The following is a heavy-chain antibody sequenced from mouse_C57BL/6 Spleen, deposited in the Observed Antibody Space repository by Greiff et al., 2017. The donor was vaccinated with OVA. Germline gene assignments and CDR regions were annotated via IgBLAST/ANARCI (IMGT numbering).Heavy chain of an antibody. V-gene: IGHV1-18*01. CDR3: ARAYYSNLGFFDY. D-gene: IGHD2-5*01. Sequence: EVKLVESGPELVKPGASVKIPCKASGYTFTDYNMDWVKQSHGKSLEWIGDINPNNGGTIYNQKFKGKATLTVDKSSSTAYMELRSLTSEDTAVYYCARAYYSNLGFFDYWGQGTTLTVSS. CDR2: INPNNGGT. CDR1: GYTFTDYN. J-gene: IGHJ2*01.